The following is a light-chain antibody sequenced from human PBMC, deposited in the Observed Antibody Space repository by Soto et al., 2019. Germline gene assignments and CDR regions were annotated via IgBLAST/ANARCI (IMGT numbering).Light chain of an antibody. J-gene: IGKJ1*01. V-gene: IGKV1D-12*01. CDR1: QAISTW. CDR3: QQANSFPRT. Sequence: DIQMTQSPSSVSASVGDRVTITCRASQAISTWLAWYQQKPGKAPKLLIYAASNLQTGGPSRFSGSGSVTDFALTISSLQPEDFATYYCQQANSFPRTFGQGTKVEIK. CDR2: AAS.